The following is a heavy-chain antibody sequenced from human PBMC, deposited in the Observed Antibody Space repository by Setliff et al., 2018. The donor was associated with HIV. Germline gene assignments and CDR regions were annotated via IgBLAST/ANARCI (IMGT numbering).Heavy chain of an antibody. CDR3: ATSYGSGVAPFDY. Sequence: VKVSCKTSGDTFNSYTINWVRQAPGQGLEWMGRTIPVLSMSNFAHKFQGRGTITADKSTNTAYLRLSGLTSDDTAIYYCATSYGSGVAPFDYWGQGTLVTVSS. CDR1: GDTFNSYT. V-gene: IGHV1-69*02. J-gene: IGHJ4*02. D-gene: IGHD3-10*01. CDR2: TIPVLSMS.